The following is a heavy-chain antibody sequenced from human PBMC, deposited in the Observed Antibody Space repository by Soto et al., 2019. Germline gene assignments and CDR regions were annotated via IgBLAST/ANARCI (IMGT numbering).Heavy chain of an antibody. CDR3: AREGDAFGAPFDY. Sequence: QVQLQESGPGLVKPSQTLSLTCTVSGGSMSSGNYYWSWIRQPPGKGLEWIGYIHYSGSTYYNPSLKSRVTISVDTSKNQFSLKLRSVTAADTAVYYCAREGDAFGAPFDYWGQGTLVTVSS. CDR1: GGSMSSGNYY. CDR2: IHYSGST. V-gene: IGHV4-30-4*01. J-gene: IGHJ4*02. D-gene: IGHD3-10*01.